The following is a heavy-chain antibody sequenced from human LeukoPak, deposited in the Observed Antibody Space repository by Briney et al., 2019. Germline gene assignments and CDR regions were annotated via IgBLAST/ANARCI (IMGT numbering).Heavy chain of an antibody. V-gene: IGHV1-46*01. CDR1: GYTFTSYY. CDR3: ARPIVGATGFDY. Sequence: ASVKVSCKASGYTFTSYYMHWVRRAPGQGLEWMGIINPSGGSTSYAQKFQGRVTMTRDTSTSTVYMELSSLRSEDTAVYYCARPIVGATGFDYWGQGTLVTVSS. CDR2: INPSGGST. J-gene: IGHJ4*02. D-gene: IGHD1-26*01.